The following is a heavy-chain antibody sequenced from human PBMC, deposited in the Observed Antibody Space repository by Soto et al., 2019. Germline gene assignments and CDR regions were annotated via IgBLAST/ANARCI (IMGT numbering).Heavy chain of an antibody. D-gene: IGHD3-9*01. CDR3: ARESDYDILTVSDY. CDR2: ISAYNGNT. J-gene: IGHJ4*02. Sequence: ASVKVSCKASGYTFTSYGISWVRQAPGQGLEWMGWISAYNGNTNYAQKLQGRVTMTTDTSTSTAYMELRSLRSDDTAVYYCARESDYDILTVSDYWGQGTLVTVSS. V-gene: IGHV1-18*04. CDR1: GYTFTSYG.